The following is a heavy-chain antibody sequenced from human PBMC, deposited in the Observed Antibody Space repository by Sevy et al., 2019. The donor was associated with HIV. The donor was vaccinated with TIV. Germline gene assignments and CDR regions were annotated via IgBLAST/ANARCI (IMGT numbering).Heavy chain of an antibody. D-gene: IGHD6-19*01. CDR2: MSPGDSDP. J-gene: IGHJ4*02. CDR1: AYTFTTHW. V-gene: IGHV5-51*01. Sequence: GESLKISCKGSAYTFTTHWIGWVRQMPGKGLEWMGIMSPGDSDPRYSPSFQGQVTMSVDKSVSTASLQWHSLETSDTAIYDCARLDSYSIGWSPRYYFDYWGQGTLVTVSS. CDR3: ARLDSYSIGWSPRYYFDY.